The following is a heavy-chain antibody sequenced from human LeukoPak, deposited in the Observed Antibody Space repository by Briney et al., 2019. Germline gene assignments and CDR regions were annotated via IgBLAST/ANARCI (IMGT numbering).Heavy chain of an antibody. J-gene: IGHJ4*02. CDR2: IGSSGTPI. CDR3: ARGRYSHQY. V-gene: IGHV3-11*01. Sequence: SGWSLRLSCAASAFTFSDYYMTWIRQAPGKGLEWLSYIGSSGTPIYYADSVKGRFTISRDNAKNSLYLEMSILRAEDTTVYYCARGRYSHQYWGQGTLVTVSS. CDR1: AFTFSDYY. D-gene: IGHD2-21*01.